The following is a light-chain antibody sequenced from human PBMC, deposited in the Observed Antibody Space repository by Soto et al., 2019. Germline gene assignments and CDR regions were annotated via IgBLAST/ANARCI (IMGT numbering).Light chain of an antibody. CDR1: QNINSY. Sequence: DIQMTQSPASLSASVGDRVTITCRASQNINSYLHWYQQKPGKAPKLLIYAASTLQSGVPSRFSGSGSGTDFTLTINRLEPEDFAVYYCQQYGNFPYTFGQGTKVDIK. CDR3: QQYGNFPYT. V-gene: IGKV1-39*01. CDR2: AAS. J-gene: IGKJ2*01.